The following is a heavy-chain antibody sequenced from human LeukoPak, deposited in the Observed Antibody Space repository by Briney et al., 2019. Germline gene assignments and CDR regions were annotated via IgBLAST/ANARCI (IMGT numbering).Heavy chain of an antibody. J-gene: IGHJ4*02. CDR1: GFTFSSYS. CDR3: ARDVNYYDSSGYYQRYFDY. D-gene: IGHD3-22*01. V-gene: IGHV3-21*01. CDR2: ISSSSSYI. Sequence: GGSLRLSCAASGFTFSSYSMNWVRQAPGKGLEWVSSISSSSSYIYYADPVKGRFTISRDNAKNPLYLQMNSLRAEDTAVYYCARDVNYYDSSGYYQRYFDYWGQGTLVTVSS.